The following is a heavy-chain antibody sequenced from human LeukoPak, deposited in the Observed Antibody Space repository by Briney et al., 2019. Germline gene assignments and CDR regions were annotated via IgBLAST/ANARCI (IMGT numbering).Heavy chain of an antibody. CDR3: ARPSPPGDGYNPCDY. V-gene: IGHV3-33*01. D-gene: IGHD5-24*01. J-gene: IGHJ4*02. Sequence: GGSLRLSCAASGFTFSSYGMHWVRQAPGKGLEWVAIIWSDGSNKYYADSAKGRFTISRDNSKSTVYLQMNSLRPEDTAVYYCARPSPPGDGYNPCDYWGPGALVIVSS. CDR1: GFTFSSYG. CDR2: IWSDGSNK.